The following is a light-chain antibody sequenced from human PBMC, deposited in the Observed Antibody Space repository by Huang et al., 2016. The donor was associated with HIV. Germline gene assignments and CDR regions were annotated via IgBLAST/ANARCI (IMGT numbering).Light chain of an antibody. V-gene: IGKV3-15*01. J-gene: IGKJ5*01. CDR3: QQYNEWPPGSFT. Sequence: DIVMTQSPATLSVSPGERVTLSCRASQNISTNLTWYQQKPGQPPRLIIYRASASATDIPARFSGSGSGTQFTLIISSLQSEDFALYYGQQYNEWPPGSFTFGQGTRLDIK. CDR1: QNISTN. CDR2: RAS.